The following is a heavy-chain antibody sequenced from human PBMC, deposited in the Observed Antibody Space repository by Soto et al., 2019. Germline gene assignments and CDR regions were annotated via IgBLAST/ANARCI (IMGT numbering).Heavy chain of an antibody. CDR2: IYPGDFDT. Sequence: GVSMKISCQGSGYSFTSYWIDWVRQMPGKGLEWMGIIYPGDFDTTYRPSSQVQVTVLADMSISTAYPQWSSLQATDTAMHYRARGELVLPASDSWGDGTQVTVSS. CDR1: GYSFTSYW. CDR3: ARGELVLPASDS. J-gene: IGHJ5*01. D-gene: IGHD1-1*01. V-gene: IGHV5-51*01.